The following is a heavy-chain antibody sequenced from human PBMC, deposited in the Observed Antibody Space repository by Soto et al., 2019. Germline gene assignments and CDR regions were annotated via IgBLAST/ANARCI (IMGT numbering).Heavy chain of an antibody. CDR3: ARGGGSDSFDY. CDR2: INHLETT. Sequence: SETLSLTCTVSGASITFGGYSWSWIRQTPGKGLEWIGYINHLETTFYNPSFESRLTLSIDRAKNQFSLKLHSMSAADRAVYFCARGGGSDSFDYWGQGILVTVYS. J-gene: IGHJ4*02. CDR1: GASITFGGYS. V-gene: IGHV4-30-2*01. D-gene: IGHD1-26*01.